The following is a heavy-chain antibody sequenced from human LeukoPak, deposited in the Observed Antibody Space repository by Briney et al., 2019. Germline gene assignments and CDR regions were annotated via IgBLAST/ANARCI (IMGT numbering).Heavy chain of an antibody. CDR1: GSISSYY. Sequence: SETLSLTCTVSGSISSYYWSWIRQPPGNRLEWIGYIYTSGSTNYNPSLKSRMTISVDTSKNQFSLDLSSVTAADTAVYYCARQKCTSTSCLTKNAFDIWGQGTMVTVSS. CDR3: ARQKCTSTSCLTKNAFDI. CDR2: IYTSGST. D-gene: IGHD2-2*01. J-gene: IGHJ3*02. V-gene: IGHV4-4*09.